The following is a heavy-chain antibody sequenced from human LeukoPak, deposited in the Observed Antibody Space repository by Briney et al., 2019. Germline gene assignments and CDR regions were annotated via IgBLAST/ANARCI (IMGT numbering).Heavy chain of an antibody. CDR1: GFTFSSYD. V-gene: IGHV3-13*01. CDR2: IGTAGDT. D-gene: IGHD2-15*01. CDR3: ARGSDPYYYYYYMDV. Sequence: GGSLRLSCAASGFTFSSYDMHWVRQATGKGLEWVSAIGTAGDTYYPGSVKGRFTISRENAKNSLYLQMNSLRAGDTAVYYCARGSDPYYYYYYMDVWGKGTTVTISS. J-gene: IGHJ6*03.